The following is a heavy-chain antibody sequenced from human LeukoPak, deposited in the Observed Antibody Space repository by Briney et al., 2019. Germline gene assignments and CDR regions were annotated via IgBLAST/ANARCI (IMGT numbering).Heavy chain of an antibody. J-gene: IGHJ3*02. CDR1: GYTFTSYA. CDR2: SNAGNGNT. Sequence: ASVKVSCKASGYTFTSYAMHWVRQAPGQRLEWMGWSNAGNGNTKYSQEFQGRVTITRDTSASTAYMELSSLRSEDTAVYYCARDSGDSSGWDGDAFDIWGQGTMVTVSS. CDR3: ARDSGDSSGWDGDAFDI. D-gene: IGHD6-19*01. V-gene: IGHV1-3*02.